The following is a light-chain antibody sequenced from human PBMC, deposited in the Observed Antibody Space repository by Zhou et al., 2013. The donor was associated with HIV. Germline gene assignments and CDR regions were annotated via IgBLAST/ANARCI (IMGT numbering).Light chain of an antibody. CDR2: LGS. V-gene: IGKV2-28*01. CDR3: MQALQTPWT. CDR1: QSLLHSNGYNY. J-gene: IGKJ1*01. Sequence: DIVMTQSPLSLPVTPGEPASISCRSSQSLLHSNGYNYLDWYLQKPGQSPQLLIYLGSYRASGVPDRFSGSGSGTDFTLKISRVEAEDVGVYYCMQALQTPWTFGQGTKVEMK.